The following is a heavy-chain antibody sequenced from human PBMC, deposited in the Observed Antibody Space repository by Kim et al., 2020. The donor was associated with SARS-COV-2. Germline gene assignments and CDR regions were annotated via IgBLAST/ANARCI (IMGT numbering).Heavy chain of an antibody. J-gene: IGHJ4*02. CDR2: IYYSGST. D-gene: IGHD6-19*01. CDR3: ARLRSPKGYSSGPEED. V-gene: IGHV4-59*08. Sequence: SETLSLTCTVSGGSISSYYWSWIRQPPGKGLEWIGYIYYSGSTNYNPSLKSRVTISVDTSKNQFSLKLSSVTAADTAVYYCARLRSPKGYSSGPEEDWGQGTLVTVSS. CDR1: GGSISSYY.